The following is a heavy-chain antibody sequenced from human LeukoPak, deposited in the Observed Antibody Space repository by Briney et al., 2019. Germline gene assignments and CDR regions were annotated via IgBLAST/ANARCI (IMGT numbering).Heavy chain of an antibody. CDR1: GGSISSSSYY. J-gene: IGHJ4*02. CDR2: IYYSGST. V-gene: IGHV4-39*07. CDR3: ARSYDSSGYYLL. Sequence: SETLSLTCTVSGGSISSSSYYWGWIRQPPGKGLEWIGSIYYSGSTYYNPSLKSRVTISVDTSKNQFSLKLSSVTAAGTAVYYCARSYDSSGYYLLWGQGTLVTVSS. D-gene: IGHD3-22*01.